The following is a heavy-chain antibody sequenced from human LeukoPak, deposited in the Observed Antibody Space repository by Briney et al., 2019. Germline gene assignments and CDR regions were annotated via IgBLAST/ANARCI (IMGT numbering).Heavy chain of an antibody. D-gene: IGHD3-16*01. CDR2: INHNGNVN. CDR1: GFTFSSYW. V-gene: IGHV3-7*03. Sequence: PGGSLRLSCAASGFTFSSYWMNWARKAPGEGLEWVASINHNGNVNYYVDSVKGRFTISRDNAKNSLYLQMSNLRAEDTAVYFCARGGGLDVWGQGATVTVSS. J-gene: IGHJ6*02. CDR3: ARGGGLDV.